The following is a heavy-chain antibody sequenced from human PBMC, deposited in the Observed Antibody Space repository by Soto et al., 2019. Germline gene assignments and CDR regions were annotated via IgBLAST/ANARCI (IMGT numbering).Heavy chain of an antibody. CDR1: GYTFTGYY. Sequence: ASVKVSCKASGYTFTGYYMHCVRQAPGQGLEWMGWINPNSGVTNYAQKFQGRVTMTRDTSISTAYMELSRLRSDGTAVFYCATGPRVIVLMVYASAPNWFGPWVHGTLVTISS. CDR2: INPNSGVT. J-gene: IGHJ5*02. D-gene: IGHD2-8*01. CDR3: ATGPRVIVLMVYASAPNWFGP. V-gene: IGHV1-2*02.